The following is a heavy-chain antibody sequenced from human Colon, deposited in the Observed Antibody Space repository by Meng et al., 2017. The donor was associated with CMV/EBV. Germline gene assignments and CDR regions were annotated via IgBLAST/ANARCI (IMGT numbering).Heavy chain of an antibody. V-gene: IGHV3-30*18. CDR3: AKETRTVAAHFDS. CDR1: GFTFSNYG. J-gene: IGHJ4*02. CDR2: ISNDESHK. Sequence: ASGFTFSNYGMPWVRQAPGKGLEWVALISNDESHKYYADSVKGRFTISRDSSKTTMYLQMNSLRAEDTAVYFCAKETRTVAAHFDSWGQGILVTVSS. D-gene: IGHD6-19*01.